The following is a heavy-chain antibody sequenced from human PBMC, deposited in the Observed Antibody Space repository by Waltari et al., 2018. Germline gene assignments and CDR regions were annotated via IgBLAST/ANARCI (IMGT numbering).Heavy chain of an antibody. Sequence: QVQLQQWGAGLLKPSETLSLTCAVYGGSFSGYYWRWFRQPPGKGLEWIGEINHSGSTNYNPSLKSRVTISVDTSKNQFSLKLSSVTAADTAVYYCARGLIRIAARRTIFDYWGQGTLVTVSS. CDR2: INHSGST. V-gene: IGHV4-34*01. CDR1: GGSFSGYY. CDR3: ARGLIRIAARRTIFDY. J-gene: IGHJ4*02. D-gene: IGHD6-6*01.